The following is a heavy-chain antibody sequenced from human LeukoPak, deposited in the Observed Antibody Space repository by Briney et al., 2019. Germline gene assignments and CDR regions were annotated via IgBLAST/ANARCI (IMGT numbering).Heavy chain of an antibody. CDR3: VKGEIYDYYYLMDV. CDR2: IRGSGGST. CDR1: GFTFNNYA. V-gene: IGHV3-23*01. J-gene: IGHJ6*02. D-gene: IGHD3-16*01. Sequence: PGGSLRLSCAASGFTFNNYAMTWVRQAPGKGLEWVSVIRGSGGSTYYADSVKGRFTISRDNSKNTLYLQMNSLRAEDTAVYYCVKGEIYDYYYLMDVWGQGTTVTVSS.